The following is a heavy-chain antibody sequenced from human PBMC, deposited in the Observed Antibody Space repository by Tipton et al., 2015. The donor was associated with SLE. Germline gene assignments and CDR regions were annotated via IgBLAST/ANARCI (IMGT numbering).Heavy chain of an antibody. D-gene: IGHD1-26*01. J-gene: IGHJ5*01. CDR2: IYTRGST. Sequence: TLSLTCTVSGGSISSGSYYWSWIRQSAGEGLEWIGRIYTRGSTNYNLSLKSRVAISLDTSKNQISLRRTSVTAADTAVYYCARGPSSSETYYTWFDSWGQGTLVTVSS. CDR1: GGSISSGSYY. V-gene: IGHV4-61*02. CDR3: ARGPSSSETYYTWFDS.